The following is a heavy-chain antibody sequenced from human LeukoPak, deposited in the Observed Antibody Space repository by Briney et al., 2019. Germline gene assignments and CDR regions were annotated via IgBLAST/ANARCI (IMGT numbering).Heavy chain of an antibody. D-gene: IGHD3-22*01. V-gene: IGHV3-23*01. CDR2: ISGSGGST. CDR3: AKDRITMIVVVPDY. Sequence: PGGSLRLSCAASGFTFSSYAMSWVRQAPGKGLEWVSAISGSGGSTYYADSVEGRFTISRDNSKNTLCLQMNSLRAEDTAVYYCAKDRITMIVVVPDYWGQGTLVTVSS. J-gene: IGHJ4*02. CDR1: GFTFSSYA.